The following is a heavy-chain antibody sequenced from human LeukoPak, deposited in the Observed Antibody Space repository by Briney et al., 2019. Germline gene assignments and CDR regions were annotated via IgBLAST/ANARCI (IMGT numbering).Heavy chain of an antibody. D-gene: IGHD2-2*02. CDR2: ISYDGSNK. J-gene: IGHJ3*02. V-gene: IGHV3-30-3*01. CDR1: GFTFSSYA. CDR3: AKEDIVVVPAAIGAFDI. Sequence: PGRSLRLSCAASGFTFSSYAMHWVRQAPGKGLEWVAVISYDGSNKYYADSVKGRFTISRDNSKNTLYLQMNSLRAEDTAVYYCAKEDIVVVPAAIGAFDIWGQGTMVTVSS.